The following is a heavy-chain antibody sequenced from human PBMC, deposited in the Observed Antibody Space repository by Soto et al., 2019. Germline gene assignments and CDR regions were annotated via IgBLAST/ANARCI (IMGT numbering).Heavy chain of an antibody. J-gene: IGHJ3*02. CDR3: ARAAYDILTGYYPPDAFDI. CDR1: GYTFTSYA. V-gene: IGHV1-3*01. Sequence: VKVSCKASGYTFTSYAMHWVRQAPGQRLEWMGWINAGNGNTKYSQKFQGRVTITRDTSASTAYMELSSLRSEDTAVYYCARAAYDILTGYYPPDAFDIWGQGTMVTVSS. CDR2: INAGNGNT. D-gene: IGHD3-9*01.